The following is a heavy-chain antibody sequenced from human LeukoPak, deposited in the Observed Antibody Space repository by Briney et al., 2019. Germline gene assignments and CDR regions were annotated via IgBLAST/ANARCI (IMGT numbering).Heavy chain of an antibody. Sequence: SETLPLTCTVSGGSISSYYWSWIRQPPGKGLEWIGYIYYSGSTNYNPSLKGRVTMSVDTSKNQFSLKLSSVTAADTAVYYCARETYDTLTGYYKVDYWGQGTLVTVSS. D-gene: IGHD3-9*01. CDR2: IYYSGST. CDR3: ARETYDTLTGYYKVDY. CDR1: GGSISSYY. V-gene: IGHV4-59*12. J-gene: IGHJ4*02.